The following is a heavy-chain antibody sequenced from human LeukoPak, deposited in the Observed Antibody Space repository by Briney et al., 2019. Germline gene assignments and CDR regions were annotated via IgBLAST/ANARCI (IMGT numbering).Heavy chain of an antibody. J-gene: IGHJ3*02. V-gene: IGHV5-51*01. CDR3: ARGGVGGYASDAFDI. CDR2: IYPGDSDT. CDR1: GYSFTSYW. Sequence: GESLKISCKGSGYSFTSYWIGWVRQMPGKGLEWMGIIYPGDSDTRNSPSFQGQVTISADKSISTAYLQWSSLKASDTAMYYCARGGVGGYASDAFDIWGQGTMVTVSS. D-gene: IGHD5-12*01.